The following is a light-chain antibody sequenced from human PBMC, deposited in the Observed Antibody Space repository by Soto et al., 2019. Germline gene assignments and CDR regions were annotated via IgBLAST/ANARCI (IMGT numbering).Light chain of an antibody. CDR3: SSFTSSSTFV. Sequence: QSVLAQPASVSGSRGQSITISCTGTSSDVGRYNYVSWFQQHPGKVPKLIIYDVSNWPSGVSDRFSGSKSGKTASLTISGLHPEDEADYYCSSFTSSSTFVFGTGTKVTVL. V-gene: IGLV2-14*03. CDR1: SSDVGRYNY. CDR2: DVS. J-gene: IGLJ1*01.